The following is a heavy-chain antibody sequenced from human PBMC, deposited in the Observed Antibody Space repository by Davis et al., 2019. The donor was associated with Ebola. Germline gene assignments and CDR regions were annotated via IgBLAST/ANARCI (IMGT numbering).Heavy chain of an antibody. CDR1: GDSISSSNW. CDR2: ISQSGST. V-gene: IGHV4-4*02. D-gene: IGHD4-17*01. Sequence: MPSETLSLTCAVSGDSISSSNWWSWVRQPPGKWLEWIGEISQSGSTNYNPSLKSRVTISVDTSKNQFSLKLSSVTAADTAVYYCARRGVYGDYRYYFDYWGQGTLVTVSS. J-gene: IGHJ4*02. CDR3: ARRGVYGDYRYYFDY.